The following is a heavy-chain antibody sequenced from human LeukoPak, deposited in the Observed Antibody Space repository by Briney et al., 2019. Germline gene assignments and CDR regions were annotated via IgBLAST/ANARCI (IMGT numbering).Heavy chain of an antibody. D-gene: IGHD2-15*01. V-gene: IGHV1-46*01. CDR2: INPSGTNT. Sequence: ASVKVSCKASGYTFTRHYMHWVRQAPGQGLEWMGVINPSGTNTIYAQKFQGRVTMTWDTSTSADYLELTSLRSEDTAVYYCARDSSDDRGWWLDFWGQGTLVTVSS. CDR1: GYTFTRHY. CDR3: ARDSSDDRGWWLDF. J-gene: IGHJ4*02.